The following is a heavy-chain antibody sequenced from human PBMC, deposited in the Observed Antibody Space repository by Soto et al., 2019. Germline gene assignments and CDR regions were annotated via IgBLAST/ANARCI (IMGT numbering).Heavy chain of an antibody. D-gene: IGHD3-10*01. CDR3: AGGRDTVVRGVMNWFDP. V-gene: IGHV4-34*01. CDR1: GGSFSGYY. J-gene: IGHJ5*02. CDR2: IDQSGST. Sequence: QVQLQQWGAGLLKSSETLSLTCAVYGGSFSGYYWNWLRQPPGEGLEWIGKIDQSGSTNYNPSLKCHVTMSVXXPXRXXSLKLTSVTALDTAVYYCAGGRDTVVRGVMNWFDPWGQGTLVTVSS.